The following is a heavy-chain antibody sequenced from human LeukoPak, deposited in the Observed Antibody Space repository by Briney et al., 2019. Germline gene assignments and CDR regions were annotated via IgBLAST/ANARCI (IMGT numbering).Heavy chain of an antibody. CDR1: GFTFSSYA. CDR2: ISSSGGST. V-gene: IGHV3-23*01. D-gene: IGHD3-3*01. Sequence: GASLRLSCAASGFTFSSYAMSWVRQAPGKGLEWVSAISSSGGSTYYADSVKGRFTISRDNSKNTLHLQMNSLRAEDTAVYYCAKGLRFLEWLLYVFDYWGQGTLVTVSS. CDR3: AKGLRFLEWLLYVFDY. J-gene: IGHJ4*02.